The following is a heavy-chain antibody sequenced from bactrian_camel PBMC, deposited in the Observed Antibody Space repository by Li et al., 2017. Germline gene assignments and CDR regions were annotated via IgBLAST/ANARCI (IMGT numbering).Heavy chain of an antibody. CDR3: ALLPREVFPGPCRPEPNEYRY. CDR2: IVRSSGNT. Sequence: HVQLVESGGGPVQAGGSLRLSCSASQSTFRMAWFRQAPGKEREGVALIVRSSGNTNYADSVKGRFAISQDNSKNTVYLQMSDLEPEDTAMFYCALLPREVFPGPCRPEPNEYRYWGQGTQVTVS. CDR1: QSTFR. V-gene: IGHV3S63*01. J-gene: IGHJ4*01. D-gene: IGHD2*01.